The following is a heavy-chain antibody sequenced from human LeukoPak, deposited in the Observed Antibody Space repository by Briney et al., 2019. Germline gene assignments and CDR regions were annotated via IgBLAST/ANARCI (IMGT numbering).Heavy chain of an antibody. D-gene: IGHD2-2*01. J-gene: IGHJ4*02. CDR1: GFTFSTYT. CDR2: ISGSGGST. CDR3: AKALYCSSTSCSGFDY. Sequence: GGSLRLSCAASGFTFSTYTINWVRQAPGKGLEWVSAISGSGGSTYYADSVKGRFTISRDNSKNTLYLQMNSLRAEDTAVYYCAKALYCSSTSCSGFDYWGQGTLVTVSS. V-gene: IGHV3-23*01.